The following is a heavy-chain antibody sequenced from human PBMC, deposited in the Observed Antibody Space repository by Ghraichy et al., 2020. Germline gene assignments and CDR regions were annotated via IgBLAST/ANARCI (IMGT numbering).Heavy chain of an antibody. CDR3: ARDLRFLELWYFDY. J-gene: IGHJ4*02. CDR2: IKQDGSEK. D-gene: IGHD3-3*01. CDR1: GFTFSSYW. Sequence: GESLNISCAASGFTFSSYWMSWVRQAPGKGLEWVANIKQDGSEKYYVDSVKGRFTISRDNAKNSLYLQMNSLRAEDTAVYYCARDLRFLELWYFDYWGQGTLVTVSS. V-gene: IGHV3-7*01.